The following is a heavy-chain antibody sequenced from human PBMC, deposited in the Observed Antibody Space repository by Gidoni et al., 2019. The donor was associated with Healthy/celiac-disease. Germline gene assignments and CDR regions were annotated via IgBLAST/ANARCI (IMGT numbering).Heavy chain of an antibody. J-gene: IGHJ4*02. V-gene: IGHV3-30-3*01. CDR2: ISYEGSNK. Sequence: QVQLVESGGGVVQPGRSLRLSCAASGFTFSSYAMHWVRQAPGKGLEWVAVISYEGSNKYYADSVKGRFTISRDNSKNTLYLQMNSLRAEDTAVYYCARDRGYSSSWWGDWGQGTLVTVSS. D-gene: IGHD6-13*01. CDR1: GFTFSSYA. CDR3: ARDRGYSSSWWGD.